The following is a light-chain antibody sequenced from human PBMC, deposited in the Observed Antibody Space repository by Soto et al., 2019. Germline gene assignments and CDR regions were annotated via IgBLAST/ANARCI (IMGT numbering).Light chain of an antibody. CDR3: QQYGDSSWT. Sequence: EMVLTQSPGTLSSSPGERATLSCRASQSVSSSYLAWYQHKPGQAPRLLIYASSSRATGIPDRFGGSGSGTDFTLTISRLEPEDFAVYYCQQYGDSSWTFGQGTKVEIK. V-gene: IGKV3-20*01. CDR1: QSVSSSY. J-gene: IGKJ1*01. CDR2: ASS.